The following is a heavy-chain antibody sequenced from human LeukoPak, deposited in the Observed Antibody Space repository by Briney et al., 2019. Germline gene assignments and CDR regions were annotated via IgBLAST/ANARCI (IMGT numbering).Heavy chain of an antibody. D-gene: IGHD3-10*02. Sequence: GGSLRLSCAASGFTFSSYEMNWVRQAPGRGLEWVSYISSSGSTIYYADSVKGRFTISRDNAKNSLYLQMNGLRAEDTAVYYCAELGITMIGGVWGKGTTVTISS. CDR1: GFTFSSYE. CDR3: AELGITMIGGV. J-gene: IGHJ6*04. V-gene: IGHV3-48*03. CDR2: ISSSGSTI.